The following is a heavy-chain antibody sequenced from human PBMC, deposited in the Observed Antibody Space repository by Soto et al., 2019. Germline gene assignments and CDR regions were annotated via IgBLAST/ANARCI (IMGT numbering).Heavy chain of an antibody. CDR2: ITGSGGAT. D-gene: IGHD3-16*01. J-gene: IGHJ4*02. Sequence: GXSLRLPGAASGFTVKNKDLIWVRQAPGKGLERVSSITGSGGATDYADSVKGRCPISRDSPKTTVFLQMNSLRVEDTAVYFCANVTGFKFGGFAYWGRGILVTVSS. CDR3: ANVTGFKFGGFAY. CDR1: GFTVKNKD. V-gene: IGHV3-23*01.